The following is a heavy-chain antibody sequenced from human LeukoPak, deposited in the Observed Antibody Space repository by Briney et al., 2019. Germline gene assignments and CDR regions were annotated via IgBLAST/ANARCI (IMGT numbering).Heavy chain of an antibody. V-gene: IGHV3-30*03. CDR2: ISYDGSNK. Sequence: PGGSLRLSCTPSRFSFSNYWMAWVRQAPGKGLEWVAVISYDGSNKYYADSAKGRFTISRDNSKNTLYLQMNSLRPEDTAVYYCASPIDSSGYYLGAFDIWGQGTMVTVSS. CDR3: ASPIDSSGYYLGAFDI. D-gene: IGHD3-22*01. J-gene: IGHJ3*02. CDR1: RFSFSNYW.